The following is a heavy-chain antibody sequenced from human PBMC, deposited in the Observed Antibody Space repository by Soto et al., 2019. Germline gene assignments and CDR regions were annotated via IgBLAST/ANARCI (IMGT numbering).Heavy chain of an antibody. Sequence: QVQLVQSGAEVKKYGSSVKVSCKASGGTFSRYAISWVRQAPGQGLEWMGGITPMFGTANYAQRFHGRATITADECMSTGLMQLSSLRSDDTAVCYRAQTLGLAVADPGLFDLWGRGTLVTVSS. CDR2: ITPMFGTA. CDR1: GGTFSRYA. V-gene: IGHV1-69*12. CDR3: AQTLGLAVADPGLFDL. D-gene: IGHD6-19*01. J-gene: IGHJ2*01.